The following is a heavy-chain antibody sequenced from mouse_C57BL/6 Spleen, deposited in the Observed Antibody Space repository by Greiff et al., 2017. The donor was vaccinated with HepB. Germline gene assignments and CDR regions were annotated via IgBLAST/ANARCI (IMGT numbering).Heavy chain of an antibody. CDR3: ARALRPYYFDY. D-gene: IGHD1-1*01. J-gene: IGHJ2*01. CDR1: GYTFTSYW. CDR2: IDPSDSYT. V-gene: IGHV1-69*01. Sequence: QVQLQQPGAELVMPGASVKLSCKASGYTFTSYWMHWVKQRPGKGLEWIGEIDPSDSYTNYNQKLKGKSTLTVDKSSSTAYMQLSSLTSEDSAVYYCARALRPYYFDYWGQGTTLTVSS.